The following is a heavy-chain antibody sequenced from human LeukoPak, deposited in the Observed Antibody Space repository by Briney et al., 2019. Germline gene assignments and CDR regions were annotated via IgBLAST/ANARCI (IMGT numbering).Heavy chain of an antibody. CDR1: GGSVRNYY. CDR2: IYTNGTT. J-gene: IGHJ6*02. Sequence: PSETLSLTCIVSGGSVRNYYWTWIRQPAGKGLQWIGRIYTNGTTNYSPSLKSRVTMSVDMSKNQFSLKLTSVTAADTAVYYGAKEDIVVVTKYIHYGMDVWGQGTTVTVSS. V-gene: IGHV4-4*07. CDR3: AKEDIVVVTKYIHYGMDV. D-gene: IGHD2-15*01.